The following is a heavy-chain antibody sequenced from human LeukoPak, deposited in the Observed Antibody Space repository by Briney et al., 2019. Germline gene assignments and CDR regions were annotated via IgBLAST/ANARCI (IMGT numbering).Heavy chain of an antibody. Sequence: GRSLRLSCAASGFTFSSYAMHWVRQAPGKGLEWVAVISYDGSNKYYADSVKGRFTISRDSSKNTLYLQMNSLRAEDTAVYYCARDPYTAMVSCFDYWGQGTLVTVSS. J-gene: IGHJ4*02. CDR1: GFTFSSYA. V-gene: IGHV3-30-3*01. D-gene: IGHD5-18*01. CDR3: ARDPYTAMVSCFDY. CDR2: ISYDGSNK.